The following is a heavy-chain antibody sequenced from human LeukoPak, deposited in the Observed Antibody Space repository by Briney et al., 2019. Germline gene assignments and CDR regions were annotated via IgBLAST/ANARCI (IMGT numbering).Heavy chain of an antibody. V-gene: IGHV3-30*04. CDR3: ARGHLHSSGWYYHYYYYYMDV. J-gene: IGHJ6*03. CDR2: ISYDGSNK. Sequence: GRSLRLSCAASGFTFSSYAMHWVRQAPGKGLEWVAVISYDGSNKYYADSVKGRFTISRDNSKNTLYLQMNSLRAEDTAVYYCARGHLHSSGWYYHYYYYYMDVWGKGTTVTVSS. CDR1: GFTFSSYA. D-gene: IGHD6-19*01.